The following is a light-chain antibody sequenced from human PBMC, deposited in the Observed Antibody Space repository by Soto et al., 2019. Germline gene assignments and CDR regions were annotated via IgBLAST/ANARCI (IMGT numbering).Light chain of an antibody. V-gene: IGKV3-20*01. Sequence: EIVLPQSPGTLSLSPGERSTLSCRGRQRVSSSYLAWSQQKPVQAPRFLIYGTSSRATGIPDRFSGSGSGTDFSLTISRLEPEEFAVYYCHQYGSSPTTLGQGSKVDIK. CDR1: QRVSSSY. CDR3: HQYGSSPTT. CDR2: GTS. J-gene: IGKJ1*01.